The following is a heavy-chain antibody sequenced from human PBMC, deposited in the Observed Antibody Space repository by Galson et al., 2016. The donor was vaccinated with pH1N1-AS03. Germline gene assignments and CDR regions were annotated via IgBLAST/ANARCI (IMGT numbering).Heavy chain of an antibody. Sequence: SVKVSCKVSGYTLSELSMYWVRQAPGKGLEWLGSLHPEDDKIIYAQRFQGRITMTEDKSTDTAYMELSSLTSEDTATYYCASKSPGDGYYFDDWGQGTLVTVRS. CDR1: GYTLSELS. D-gene: IGHD3-10*01. CDR3: ASKSPGDGYYFDD. CDR2: LHPEDDKI. J-gene: IGHJ4*02. V-gene: IGHV1-24*01.